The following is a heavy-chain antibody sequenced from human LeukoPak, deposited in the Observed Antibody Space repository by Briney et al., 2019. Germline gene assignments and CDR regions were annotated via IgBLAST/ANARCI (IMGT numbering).Heavy chain of an antibody. D-gene: IGHD2-15*01. CDR1: GNTFTGYY. Sequence: ASVKVSCKASGNTFTGYYMHWVRQAPGQGLEWRKWINPNSGGTNYAQKFQGRVTMTRDTSISTAYMELSRLRSDDTAVYYCARDYPPYCSGGSCYYYYGMDVWGQGTTVTVSS. CDR3: ARDYPPYCSGGSCYYYYGMDV. J-gene: IGHJ6*02. V-gene: IGHV1-2*02. CDR2: INPNSGGT.